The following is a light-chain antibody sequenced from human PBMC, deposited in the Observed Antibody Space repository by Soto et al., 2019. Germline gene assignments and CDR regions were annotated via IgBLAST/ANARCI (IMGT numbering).Light chain of an antibody. CDR2: DAT. CDR3: QHHNDYTPVT. J-gene: IGKJ2*01. CDR1: QTISSS. V-gene: IGKV1-5*01. Sequence: DIQMTHSPSTLSASVGDRVTITCRASQTISSSLAWYQHKPGKAPKLLIFDATTLQSGVPSRYSGSGFGTEFTLTITGLQPADFSTYECQHHNDYTPVTFGQGPKLEI.